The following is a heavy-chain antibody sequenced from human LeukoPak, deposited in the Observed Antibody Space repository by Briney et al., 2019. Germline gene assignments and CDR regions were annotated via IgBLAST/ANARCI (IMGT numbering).Heavy chain of an antibody. CDR3: ARDYRRSYSGSYLGFFDI. CDR2: IKQDGSEK. J-gene: IGHJ3*02. V-gene: IGHV3-7*01. Sequence: GFLRLSCAASGFTFSSYCMSWVRQAPGKGLEWVANIKQDGSEKYYVDSVKGRFTISRDNAKNSLYLQMNSLRAEDTAVYYCARDYRRSYSGSYLGFFDIWGQGTMVTVSS. D-gene: IGHD1-26*01. CDR1: GFTFSSYC.